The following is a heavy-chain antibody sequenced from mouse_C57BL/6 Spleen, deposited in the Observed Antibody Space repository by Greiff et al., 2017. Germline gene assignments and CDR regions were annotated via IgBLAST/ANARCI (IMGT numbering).Heavy chain of an antibody. J-gene: IGHJ3*01. CDR2: IYPSDSET. Sequence: QVQLQQPGAELVRPGSSVKLSCKASGYTFTSYWMDWVKQRPGQGLEWIGNIYPSDSETHYNQKFKDKATLTVDKSSSTAYMQLSSLTSEDSAVYYCARSSDYSNFAWWGQGTLVTVSA. D-gene: IGHD2-5*01. CDR3: ARSSDYSNFAW. V-gene: IGHV1-61*01. CDR1: GYTFTSYW.